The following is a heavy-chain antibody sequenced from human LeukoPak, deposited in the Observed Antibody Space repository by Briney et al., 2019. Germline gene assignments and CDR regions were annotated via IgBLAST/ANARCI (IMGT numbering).Heavy chain of an antibody. D-gene: IGHD2-15*01. CDR1: GFTFSNAW. J-gene: IGHJ3*02. V-gene: IGHV3-15*01. CDR3: TTSPGGTTYCSGGSCYSDHDAFDI. CDR2: IKSKTDRGTT. Sequence: GGSLRLSCAASGFTFSNAWMSWVRHAPGKGLEWVGRIKSKTDRGTTEYAAPEKGRFTISRDDSKNTLYLQMNSLKAEDTAVYYCTTSPGGTTYCSGGSCYSDHDAFDIWGQGTMVTVSS.